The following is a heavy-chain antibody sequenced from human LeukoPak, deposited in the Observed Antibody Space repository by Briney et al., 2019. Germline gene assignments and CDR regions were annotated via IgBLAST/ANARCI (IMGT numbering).Heavy chain of an antibody. CDR2: IYSCGST. CDR3: AKGTIYCSSTNCFPNWFDP. CDR1: GFTVSSNY. D-gene: IGHD2-2*01. V-gene: IGHV3-53*01. Sequence: PGGSLRLSCAASGFTVSSNYMSWVRQAPGKGLEWVSVIYSCGSTYYADSVKGRFTTSKDNSKNTLYLQMSSLRAEDTAVYYCAKGTIYCSSTNCFPNWFDPWGQGTLVTVSS. J-gene: IGHJ5*02.